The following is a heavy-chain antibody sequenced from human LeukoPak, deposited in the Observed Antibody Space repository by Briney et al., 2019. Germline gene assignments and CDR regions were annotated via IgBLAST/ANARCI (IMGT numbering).Heavy chain of an antibody. V-gene: IGHV3-48*03. CDR1: GFTFSSYE. J-gene: IGHJ4*02. CDR2: ISSSGSTI. D-gene: IGHD6-13*01. CDR3: ASAWYSSSWYLPNDY. Sequence: GGSLRLSCAASGFTFSSYEMNWVRQAPGKGLEWVSYISSSGSTIYYADSVKGRFTISKDDAKNSLYLQMNSLRAEDTAVYYCASAWYSSSWYLPNDYWGQGTLVTVSS.